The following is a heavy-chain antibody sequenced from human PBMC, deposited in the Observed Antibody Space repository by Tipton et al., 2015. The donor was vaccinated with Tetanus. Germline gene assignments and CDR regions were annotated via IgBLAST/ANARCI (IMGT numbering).Heavy chain of an antibody. CDR2: TQFSGGT. J-gene: IGHJ2*01. Sequence: TLSLTCTVSGVSVMSGDYFWSWVRHLPGKGLEAIGNTQFSGGTYYDPSLKSRATISIDMSKNQFSLKLTSVTAADTAVYFCSSGSNWAIRYFDIWGPGTLVTVSS. V-gene: IGHV4-31*03. CDR3: SSGSNWAIRYFDI. D-gene: IGHD2-8*01. CDR1: GVSVMSGDYF.